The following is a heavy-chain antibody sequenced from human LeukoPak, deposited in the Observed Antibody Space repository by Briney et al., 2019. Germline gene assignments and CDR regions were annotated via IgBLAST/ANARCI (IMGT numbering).Heavy chain of an antibody. CDR1: GGSISGSNW. D-gene: IGHD5-18*01. Sequence: SETLSLTCDVSGGSISGSNWWNWVRQPPGKGLEWIGGVYHSGSTNYNPSLKSRVTMSVDKSKNQFSLELRSVTAADTAVFYCVRRRYNYGFDSWGQGTLVTVSS. CDR3: VRRRYNYGFDS. CDR2: VYHSGST. V-gene: IGHV4-4*02. J-gene: IGHJ4*02.